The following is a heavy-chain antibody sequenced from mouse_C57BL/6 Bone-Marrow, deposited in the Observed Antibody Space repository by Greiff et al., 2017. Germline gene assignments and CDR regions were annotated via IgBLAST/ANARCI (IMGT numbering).Heavy chain of an antibody. CDR1: GFTFSDFY. CDR3: ARDAWDGYCDV. Sequence: EVQLVESGGGLVQSGRSLRLSCATSGFTFSDFYMEWVRQAPGKGLEWIAASRNKANDYTTEYSASVKGRFIVSRDTSQSILYLQMNALRAEDTAIYYCARDAWDGYCDVWGTGTTVTVSS. V-gene: IGHV7-1*01. CDR2: SRNKANDYTT. J-gene: IGHJ1*03. D-gene: IGHD4-1*01.